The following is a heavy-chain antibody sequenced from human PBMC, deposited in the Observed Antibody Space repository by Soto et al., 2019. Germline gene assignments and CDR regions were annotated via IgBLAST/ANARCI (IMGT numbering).Heavy chain of an antibody. CDR1: GYTFSGSV. J-gene: IGHJ4*02. CDR3: ASEIDATTATSLDY. CDR2: INADNGNT. Sequence: QVQLVQSGAKVKKPGASVKVSCKASGYTFSGSVMHWVRQAPGQGLEWMGWINADNGNTKYSQKFQGRVTMTWDTSASTAYMELSSLRSEDTAIYYCASEIDATTATSLDYWGQGTLVTVSS. V-gene: IGHV1-3*01. D-gene: IGHD4-17*01.